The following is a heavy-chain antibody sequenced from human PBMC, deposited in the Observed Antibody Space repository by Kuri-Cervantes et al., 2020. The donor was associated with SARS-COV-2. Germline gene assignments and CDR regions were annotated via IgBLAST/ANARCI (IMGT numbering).Heavy chain of an antibody. J-gene: IGHJ6*02. CDR3: ATVGPRGVPYYYYYGMDV. D-gene: IGHD3-10*01. CDR2: INPSGGST. V-gene: IGHV1-24*01. Sequence: ASVKVSCKVSGYTLTELSMHWVRQAPGKGLEWMGIINPSGGSTSYAQKFQGRVTMTEDTSTDTAYMELSSLRSEDTAVYYCATVGPRGVPYYYYYGMDVWGQGTTVTVSS. CDR1: GYTLTELS.